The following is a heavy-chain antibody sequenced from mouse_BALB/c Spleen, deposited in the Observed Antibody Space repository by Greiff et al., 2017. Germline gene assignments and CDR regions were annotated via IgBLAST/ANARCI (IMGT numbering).Heavy chain of an antibody. D-gene: IGHD1-1*01. CDR2: IWGDGST. V-gene: IGHV2-6-7*01. Sequence: QVQLQQSGPGLVAPSQSLSITCTVSGFSLTGYGVNWVRQPPGKGLEWLGMIWGDGSTDYNSALKSRLSISKDNSKSQVFLKMNSLQTDDTARYYCARDRGDYYGSRYFDVWGAGTTVTVSS. J-gene: IGHJ1*01. CDR1: GFSLTGYG. CDR3: ARDRGDYYGSRYFDV.